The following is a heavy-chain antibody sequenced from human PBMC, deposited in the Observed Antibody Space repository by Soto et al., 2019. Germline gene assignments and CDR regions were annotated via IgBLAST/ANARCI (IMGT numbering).Heavy chain of an antibody. D-gene: IGHD3-3*02. V-gene: IGHV4-38-2*01. CDR1: GYSISSGYY. J-gene: IGHJ5*02. CDR2: IYHSGTT. CDR3: ASLPMFGVVRQDKRWFDP. Sequence: NLSETLSLTCAVSGYSISSGYYWGWIRQPPGKGLEWIGSIYHSGTTYYNPSLKSRVTMSVDTSRNQFSLKLTSVTAADTGVYYCASLPMFGVVRQDKRWFDPWGQGILVTVSS.